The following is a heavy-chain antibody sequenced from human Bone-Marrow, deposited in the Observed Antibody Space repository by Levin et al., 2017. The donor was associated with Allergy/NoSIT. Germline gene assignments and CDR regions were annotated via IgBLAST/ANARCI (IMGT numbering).Heavy chain of an antibody. J-gene: IGHJ6*02. CDR2: ISWNSDDV. CDR1: GFTFGDYA. CDR3: ARADAHLFYYYGITV. V-gene: IGHV3-9*01. Sequence: GGSLRLSCAASGFTFGDYAMNWVRQAPGKGLEWVAGISWNSDDVGYADSVKGRFTISRDNAKKTLYLEMNSLRADDTAFYFCARADAHLFYYYGITVWGQGTTVTVSS.